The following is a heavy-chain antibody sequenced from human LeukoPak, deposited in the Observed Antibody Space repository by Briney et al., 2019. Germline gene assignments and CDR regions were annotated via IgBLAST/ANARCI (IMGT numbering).Heavy chain of an antibody. D-gene: IGHD3-9*01. CDR3: TTLTSFRELDILTNY. Sequence: GGSLRLSCAVSGFTFSNAWMNWVRQAPGKGLEWVGRIKRKTDGGTTDYAAPVEGRFTISRDDSKNTLYLHMNSLKIEDTAVHYCTTLTSFRELDILTNYWGQGTLVTVSS. V-gene: IGHV3-15*01. CDR1: GFTFSNAW. J-gene: IGHJ4*02. CDR2: IKRKTDGGTT.